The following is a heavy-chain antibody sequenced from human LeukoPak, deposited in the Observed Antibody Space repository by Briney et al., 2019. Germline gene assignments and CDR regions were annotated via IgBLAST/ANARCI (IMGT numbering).Heavy chain of an antibody. J-gene: IGHJ5*02. D-gene: IGHD2-2*01. CDR2: INPNSGGT. V-gene: IGHV1-2*02. CDR1: GYTFTSYG. CDR3: ARDRVVPAAMKPNWFDP. Sequence: ASVKVSCKASGYTFTSYGISWVRQAPGQGLEWMGWINPNSGGTNYAQKFQGRVTMTRVMSISTAYMELSRLRSDDTAVYYCARDRVVPAAMKPNWFDPWGQGTLVTVSS.